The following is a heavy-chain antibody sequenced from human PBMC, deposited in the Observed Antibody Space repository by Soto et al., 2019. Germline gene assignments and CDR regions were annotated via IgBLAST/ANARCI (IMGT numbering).Heavy chain of an antibody. V-gene: IGHV3-53*01. CDR3: ATRPLLPGAP. Sequence: EVQLVESGGGLIQPGGSLRLPCAASGFTFISNAMNGVRQAPGKGLGWVSLIYGGGSTYYAASVKGRFTISRDNSKNTLYLQMSSLRAEDTAVYYCATRPLLPGAPWGQGTMVTVSS. D-gene: IGHD3-22*01. CDR1: GFTFISNA. CDR2: IYGGGST. J-gene: IGHJ3*01.